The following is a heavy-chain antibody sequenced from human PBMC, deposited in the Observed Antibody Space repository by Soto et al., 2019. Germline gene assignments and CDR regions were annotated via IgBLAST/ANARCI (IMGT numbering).Heavy chain of an antibody. CDR1: GWSINTYY. V-gene: IGHV4-59*08. J-gene: IGHJ4*02. CDR2: IYYRANP. CDR3: ARHYGDGYDYVDY. D-gene: IGHD5-12*01. Sequence: SETLSLTCTVSGWSINTYYWSWIWQPPGKGLEWIGYIYYRANPNYNPSLKSRVTISQDTSKNQFSLKLSSVTAADTAVYYCARHYGDGYDYVDYWGQGTLVTVSS.